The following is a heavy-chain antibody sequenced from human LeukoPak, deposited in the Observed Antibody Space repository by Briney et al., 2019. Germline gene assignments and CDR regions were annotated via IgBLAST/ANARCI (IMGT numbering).Heavy chain of an antibody. CDR2: IYTSGST. CDR3: ARNERHDYGDYSPTNYYMDV. CDR1: GGSISSGSYY. J-gene: IGHJ6*03. Sequence: SETLSLTCTVSGGSISSGSYYWSWIRQPAGKGLEWIGRIYTSGSTNYNPSLKSRVTISVDTSKNQFSLKLSSVTAADTAVYYCARNERHDYGDYSPTNYYMDVWGKGTTVTVSS. D-gene: IGHD4-17*01. V-gene: IGHV4-61*02.